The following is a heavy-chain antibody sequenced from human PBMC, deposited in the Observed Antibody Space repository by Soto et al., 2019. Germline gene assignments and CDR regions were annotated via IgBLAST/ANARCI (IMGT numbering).Heavy chain of an antibody. J-gene: IGHJ6*03. D-gene: IGHD2-2*01. V-gene: IGHV3-48*01. CDR1: GFTFSSYS. CDR2: ISSGSSTI. Sequence: GGSLRLSCAASGFTFSSYSMNWVRQAPGKGLEWVSYISSGSSTIYYADSVKGRFTISRDNAKNSLYLQMDSLRAEDTAVYYVTRSAYMDVWGTGTTVTVS. CDR3: TRSAYMDV.